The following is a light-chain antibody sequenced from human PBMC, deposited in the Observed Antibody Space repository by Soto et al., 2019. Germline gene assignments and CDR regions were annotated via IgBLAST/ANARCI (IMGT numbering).Light chain of an antibody. Sequence: QSVLTQPRSVSGSPGQSVTISCTGTSSDVGGYNYVSWYQQYPGKAPKLMIYDVTKRPSGVPDRFSGSKSGNTASLTISGLQAEDEADYYCCSYAGSYTFEVFGGGTKVTVL. CDR3: CSYAGSYTFEV. V-gene: IGLV2-11*01. CDR1: SSDVGGYNY. CDR2: DVT. J-gene: IGLJ2*01.